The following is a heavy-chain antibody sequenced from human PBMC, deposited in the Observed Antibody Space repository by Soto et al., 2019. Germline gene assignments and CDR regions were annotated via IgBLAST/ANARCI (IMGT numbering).Heavy chain of an antibody. CDR2: ISYDGNNQ. CDR1: GFTFNNYA. CDR3: ARDRVYYYDSSGYYNFEY. J-gene: IGHJ4*02. D-gene: IGHD3-22*01. V-gene: IGHV3-30*09. Sequence: QVQLVESGGGVVQPGRSLRLSCAASGFTFNNYAMHWVRQAPGKGLEWVAVISYDGNNQYYAESVKGRFAISRDNSKNTLYLQMNSLRDEDTAVYYCARDRVYYYDSSGYYNFEYWGQGSLVTVSS.